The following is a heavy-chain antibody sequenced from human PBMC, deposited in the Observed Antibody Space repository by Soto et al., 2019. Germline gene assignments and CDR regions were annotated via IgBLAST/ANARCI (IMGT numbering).Heavy chain of an antibody. CDR1: GGTFSSYT. D-gene: IGHD3-22*01. CDR3: ARESDSSGYHDAFDI. CDR2: IIPILGIA. J-gene: IGHJ3*02. V-gene: IGHV1-69*08. Sequence: QVQLVQSGAEVKKPGSSVKVSCKASGGTFSSYTISWVRQAPGQGLEWMGRIIPILGIANYAQKFQGRVTITADKSTSTAYMELSSLRSEDTAVYYCARESDSSGYHDAFDIWGQGTMVTVSS.